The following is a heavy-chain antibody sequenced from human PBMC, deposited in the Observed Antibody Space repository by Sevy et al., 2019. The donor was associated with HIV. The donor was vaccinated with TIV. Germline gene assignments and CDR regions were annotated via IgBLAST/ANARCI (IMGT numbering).Heavy chain of an antibody. D-gene: IGHD5-12*01. CDR1: GFTFSSYS. CDR3: ARGYTGYDVGPLDH. CDR2: ISSSSTTI. J-gene: IGHJ4*02. V-gene: IGHV3-48*02. Sequence: GGSLRLSCAASGFTFSSYSMNWVRQAPGKGLEWVSYISSSSTTIYYADSVKGRFTISRDNAKNSLYLQMNSLRDEDTAVYYCARGYTGYDVGPLDHWGQGTLVTVSS.